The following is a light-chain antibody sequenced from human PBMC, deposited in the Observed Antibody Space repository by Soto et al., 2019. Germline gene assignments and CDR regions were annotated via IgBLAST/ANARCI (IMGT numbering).Light chain of an antibody. Sequence: QSVLTQPPSVSGAPGQTVTISCTGSSTNIGAGYDVHWYQQLPGKAPKLLIYGNSNRPSGVPDRFSGSKSGTSASLAITGLQAEDEADYYCQSYDSSLSGSVFGRGTKVTVL. V-gene: IGLV1-40*01. J-gene: IGLJ3*02. CDR1: STNIGAGYD. CDR2: GNS. CDR3: QSYDSSLSGSV.